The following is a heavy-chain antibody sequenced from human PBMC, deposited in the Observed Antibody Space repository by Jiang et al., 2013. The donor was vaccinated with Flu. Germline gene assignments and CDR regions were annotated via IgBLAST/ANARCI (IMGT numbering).Heavy chain of an antibody. CDR2: ISFTGRM. D-gene: IGHD5-12*01. CDR3: ARDQYDYGHDAFDI. V-gene: IGHV4-38-2*02. J-gene: IGHJ3*02. CDR1: GYPIRDGYY. Sequence: GSGLVKPSETLSLTCAVSGYPIRDGYYWGWIRQPPGMGLEWIGSISFTGRMYHNPSLKSRLTMSVDMFENHFSLKLSSVTVADTAVYYCARDQYDYGHDAFDIWAKGQWSPSLQ.